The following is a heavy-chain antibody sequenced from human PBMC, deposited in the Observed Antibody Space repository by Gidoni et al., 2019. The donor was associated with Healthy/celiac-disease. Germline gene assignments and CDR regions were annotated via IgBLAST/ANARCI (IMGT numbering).Heavy chain of an antibody. CDR2: SYYMGST. J-gene: IGHJ6*02. CDR3: ASRVYDYVWGPPPTYGMDV. D-gene: IGHD3-16*01. CDR1: GGSISSRSYY. V-gene: IGHV4-39*01. Sequence: QLQLQESGPGLVKPSETLSLTCTVSGGSISSRSYYGGWIRQPPGKGLECIGSSYYMGSTYSTPSLKSRVTLLVDTSMIQFSLKLSSVTAAATAVYYCASRVYDYVWGPPPTYGMDVWGQGTTVTVSS.